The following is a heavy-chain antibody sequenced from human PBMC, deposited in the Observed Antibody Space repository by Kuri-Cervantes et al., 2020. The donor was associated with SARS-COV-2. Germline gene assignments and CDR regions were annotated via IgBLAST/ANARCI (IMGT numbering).Heavy chain of an antibody. CDR2: ISSSSSTI. CDR3: IKGGANAYMTFFEY. D-gene: IGHD5-24*01. CDR1: GFTFSSYS. Sequence: GESLKISCAASGFTFSSYSMNWVRQAPGKGLEWVSYISSSSSTIYYADSVKGRFTISRDNAKNSLYLQMNNLRGEDMALYYRIKGGANAYMTFFEYWGQGTLVTVSS. J-gene: IGHJ4*02. V-gene: IGHV3-48*04.